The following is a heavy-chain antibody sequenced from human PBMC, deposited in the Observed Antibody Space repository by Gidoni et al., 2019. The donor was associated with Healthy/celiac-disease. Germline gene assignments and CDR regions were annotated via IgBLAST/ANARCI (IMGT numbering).Heavy chain of an antibody. CDR2: ISGSGGST. Sequence: EVQLVESGGGLVQPGGSLRLSCAASGFPFSSLAMSWVRQAPGKGLEWVSAISGSGGSTYYADSVKGRFTISRDNSKNTLYLQMNSLRAEDTAVYYCAKDPSLMWNFDYWGQGTLVTVSS. V-gene: IGHV3-23*04. J-gene: IGHJ4*02. CDR3: AKDPSLMWNFDY. D-gene: IGHD2-21*01. CDR1: GFPFSSLA.